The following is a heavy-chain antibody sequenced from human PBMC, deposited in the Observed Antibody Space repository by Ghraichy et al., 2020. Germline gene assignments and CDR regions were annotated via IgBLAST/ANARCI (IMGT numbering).Heavy chain of an antibody. D-gene: IGHD3-16*02. V-gene: IGHV3-23*01. Sequence: GGSLRLSCAASGFTFSSYAMSWVRQAPGKGLEWVSAISGSGGSTYYADSVKGRFTISRDNSKNTLYLQMNSLRAEDTAVYYCAKDGYDYVWGSYRQTGYFDYWGPGTLVTVSS. CDR3: AKDGYDYVWGSYRQTGYFDY. J-gene: IGHJ4*02. CDR1: GFTFSSYA. CDR2: ISGSGGST.